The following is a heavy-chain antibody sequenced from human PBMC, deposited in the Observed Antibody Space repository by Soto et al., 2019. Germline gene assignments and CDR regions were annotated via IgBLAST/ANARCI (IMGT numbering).Heavy chain of an antibody. CDR2: IHSTRSP. V-gene: IGHV4-4*07. J-gene: IGHJ5*02. D-gene: IGHD4-17*01. CDR3: ARSPAYGDYANLDT. Sequence: SETLSLTXTVSGDSVSKYYWNWIRQPAGKGLEWIGRIHSTRSPNYNPSLKSRVTMSVDTSKNQFSLKLNLTSVTAADTAVYYCARSPAYGDYANLDTWGQGTLVTVSS. CDR1: GDSVSKYY.